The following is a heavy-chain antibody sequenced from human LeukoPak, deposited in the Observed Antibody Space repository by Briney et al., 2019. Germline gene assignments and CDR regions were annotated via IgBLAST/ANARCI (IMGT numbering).Heavy chain of an antibody. J-gene: IGHJ5*02. D-gene: IGHD2-21*01. Sequence: PGGSLRLSCAASGFTFISYAMSWVRQAPGKGLEWVSGISGSGGSTYYADSVKGRFTISRDNSKNTLYLQMNSLRAEDTAVYYCARHIWSNWLDPWGQGTLVTVSS. V-gene: IGHV3-23*01. CDR1: GFTFISYA. CDR3: ARHIWSNWLDP. CDR2: ISGSGGST.